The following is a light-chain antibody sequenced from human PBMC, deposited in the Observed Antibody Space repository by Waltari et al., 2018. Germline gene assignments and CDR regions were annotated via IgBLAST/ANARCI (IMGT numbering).Light chain of an antibody. CDR2: RID. CDR3: AAWDDSLHGHWV. J-gene: IGLJ3*02. V-gene: IGLV1-44*01. Sequence: QSVLTQPPSASGTPGQRVTISCSGSTSNIGSNVVNWYQQFPGKAPKLLIYRIDQRPSGVPDRFAGSKSGTSASLAISGLQSEDEADYYCAAWDDSLHGHWVFGGGTKVTVL. CDR1: TSNIGSNV.